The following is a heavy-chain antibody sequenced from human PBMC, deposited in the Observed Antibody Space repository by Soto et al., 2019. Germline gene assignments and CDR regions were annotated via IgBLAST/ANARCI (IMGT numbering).Heavy chain of an antibody. Sequence: QVQLQESGPGLVKPSQTLSLTCTVSGGSISSGDYYWSWIRQPPGKGLEWIGYIYYSGSTYYHPSLKRRVTISVDTSKNQSSLKLSSVTAADTAVYYCARSRGGDTAMPPDPWGQGTLVTVSS. D-gene: IGHD5-18*01. CDR2: IYYSGST. CDR3: ARSRGGDTAMPPDP. CDR1: GGSISSGDYY. V-gene: IGHV4-30-4*01. J-gene: IGHJ5*02.